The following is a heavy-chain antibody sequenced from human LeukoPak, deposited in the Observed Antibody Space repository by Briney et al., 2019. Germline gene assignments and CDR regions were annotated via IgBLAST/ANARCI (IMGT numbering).Heavy chain of an antibody. Sequence: AASVKVSCKVSGYTLTELSMHWVRQAPGKGLEWMGGFDPEDSETIYAQKFQGRVTMTEDTSTDTAYMELSSLRSEDTAVYYCATDQQGSGHFDYWGQGTLVTVSS. CDR3: ATDQQGSGHFDY. D-gene: IGHD3-3*01. J-gene: IGHJ4*02. V-gene: IGHV1-24*01. CDR1: GYTLTELS. CDR2: FDPEDSET.